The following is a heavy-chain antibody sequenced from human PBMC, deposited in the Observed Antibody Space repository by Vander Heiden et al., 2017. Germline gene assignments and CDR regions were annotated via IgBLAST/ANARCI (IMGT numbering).Heavy chain of an antibody. V-gene: IGHV4-59*11. CDR2: VYYSGST. CDR3: ARDSSYFEY. J-gene: IGHJ4*02. Sequence: QVQLQESGPGLVKPSGTLSLTCTVSGGSITSHYWSWIRQPPGKGLEWIGYVYYSGSTNYNPSLKSRVTISVDTSKNQFSLKLSSVTAADTAVYYCARDSSYFEYWGQGTLVTVSS. CDR1: GGSITSHY.